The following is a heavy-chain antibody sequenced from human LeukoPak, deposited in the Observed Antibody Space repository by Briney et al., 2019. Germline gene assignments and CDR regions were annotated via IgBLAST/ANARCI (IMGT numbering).Heavy chain of an antibody. V-gene: IGHV3-7*01. CDR1: GFTFSSYS. J-gene: IGHJ4*02. Sequence: PGGSLRLSCAASGFTFSSYSMNWVRQAPGKGLEWVANIKQDGSEKYYVDSVKGRFTISRDNAKNSLYLQMTSLRAEDTALYYCARDTHLSYAAGFDCWGQGTLVTVSS. CDR3: ARDTHLSYAAGFDC. D-gene: IGHD3-10*01. CDR2: IKQDGSEK.